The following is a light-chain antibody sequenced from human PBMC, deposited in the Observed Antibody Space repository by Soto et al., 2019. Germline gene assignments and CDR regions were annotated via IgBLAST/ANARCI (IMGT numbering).Light chain of an antibody. J-gene: IGKJ1*01. CDR1: QSLLHSDEYNY. V-gene: IGKV2-28*01. Sequence: DIVMTQSPLSLPVTPGEPASISCRSSQSLLHSDEYNYLDWYLQKPGQSPQLLIYLGSNRASGVPDRFSGSGSGTYFTLKISRVEAEDVGDYYCMQALQTPPWTFGQGTKVEIK. CDR3: MQALQTPPWT. CDR2: LGS.